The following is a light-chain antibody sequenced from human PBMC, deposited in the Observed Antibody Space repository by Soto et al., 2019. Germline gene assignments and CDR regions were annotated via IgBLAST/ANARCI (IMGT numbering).Light chain of an antibody. V-gene: IGLV6-57*03. CDR1: SGGIASNF. J-gene: IGLJ7*01. CDR3: QSYDSRDQHAV. Sequence: NFMLTQPRSVSESPGMTVTISCTRSSGGIASNFVQWYQQRPGTAPTTVIYEHNQRPSGVPDRFSGSIDTSSNSASLTISGLKTEDEADYYCQSYDSRDQHAVFGGGTQLTVL. CDR2: EHN.